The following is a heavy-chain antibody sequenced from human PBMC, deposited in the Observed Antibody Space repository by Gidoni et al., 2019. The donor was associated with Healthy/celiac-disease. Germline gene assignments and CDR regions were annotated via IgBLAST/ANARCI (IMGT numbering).Heavy chain of an antibody. D-gene: IGHD3-22*01. Sequence: QVQLVESGGGLVKPGGSVRLSGAASGVTFSDHYMSWIRQAPGKGLEWVSNISSSGSTIYYADSVKDRFTISRDNAKNSLCLQMNSLSAEDTAVYYCARERYYYDSSGSPSDYWGQGTLVTVSS. CDR1: GVTFSDHY. CDR3: ARERYYYDSSGSPSDY. V-gene: IGHV3-11*01. CDR2: ISSSGSTI. J-gene: IGHJ4*02.